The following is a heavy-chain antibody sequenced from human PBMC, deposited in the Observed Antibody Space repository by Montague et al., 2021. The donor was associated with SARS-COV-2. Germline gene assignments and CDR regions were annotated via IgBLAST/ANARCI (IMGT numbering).Heavy chain of an antibody. V-gene: IGHV4-39*01. D-gene: IGHD3-22*01. J-gene: IGHJ3*02. Sequence: SETLSLTCLFYRRSHSSGSYERSWIPHLPSPGPVRIGRLSYAGSTYYNPSLKSRVTISVDTSKNQFSLKLSSVTAADTAVYYCASPTYYYDSSGSDAFDIWGQGTMVTVSS. CDR2: LSYAGST. CDR1: RRSHSSGSYE. CDR3: ASPTYYYDSSGSDAFDI.